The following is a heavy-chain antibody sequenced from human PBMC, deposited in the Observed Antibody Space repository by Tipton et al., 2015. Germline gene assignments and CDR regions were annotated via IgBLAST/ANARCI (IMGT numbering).Heavy chain of an antibody. CDR3: ARGRNNAFDI. V-gene: IGHV6-1*01. Sequence: GLVKPSQTLSLTCAIYGDSVSSNSAAWNWIKQSPSRGLEWLGNTYYRSKWYSDYAVSEKSRITINSDTSKNQFSLQLNSVTPEDAAVYYCARGRNNAFDIWRHGTLVTVSS. CDR2: TYYRSKWYS. J-gene: IGHJ3*02. CDR1: GDSVSSNSAA.